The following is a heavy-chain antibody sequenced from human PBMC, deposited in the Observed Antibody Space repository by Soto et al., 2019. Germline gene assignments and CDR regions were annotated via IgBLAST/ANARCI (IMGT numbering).Heavy chain of an antibody. CDR3: AKDLIYDYVWGSYRQPTNSRAFPDY. D-gene: IGHD3-16*02. Sequence: GGSLRLSCAASGFSFRSYWMHWVRQAAGKGLALFSAISCSGGSTYYADCVKGRFTISRDTSNNTLYLQMNSLRAEDTAVYYCAKDLIYDYVWGSYRQPTNSRAFPDYLGQGTLVTVSS. J-gene: IGHJ4*02. CDR1: GFSFRSYW. CDR2: ISCSGGST. V-gene: IGHV3-23*01.